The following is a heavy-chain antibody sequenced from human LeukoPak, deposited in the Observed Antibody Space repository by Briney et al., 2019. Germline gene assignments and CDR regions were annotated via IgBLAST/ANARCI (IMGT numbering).Heavy chain of an antibody. D-gene: IGHD6-13*01. J-gene: IGHJ6*03. CDR2: IYHSGST. V-gene: IGHV4-38-2*02. CDR1: GYSISSGYY. CDR3: AREGLGYSSSWYYYYYYMDV. Sequence: SETLSLTCTVSGYSISSGYYWGWIRQPPGKGLEWIGSIYHSGSTYYNPSLKSRVTISVDTSKNQFSLKLSSVTAADTAVYYCAREGLGYSSSWYYYYYYMDVWGKGTTVTISS.